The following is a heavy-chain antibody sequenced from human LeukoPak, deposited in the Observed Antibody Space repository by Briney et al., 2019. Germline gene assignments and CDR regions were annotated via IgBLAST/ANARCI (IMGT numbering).Heavy chain of an antibody. CDR2: IPTSGST. CDR3: ARGAAVAFDY. D-gene: IGHD6-19*01. CDR1: GGSISRGSYY. Sequence: SETLSLTCTVSGGSISRGSYYWSWIRQPAGRGLEWIGRIPTSGSTNYNPSLKSRVTISVDTSKNQFSLKLNSVTAADTAVYYCARGAAVAFDYWGQGTLATVSS. V-gene: IGHV4-61*02. J-gene: IGHJ4*02.